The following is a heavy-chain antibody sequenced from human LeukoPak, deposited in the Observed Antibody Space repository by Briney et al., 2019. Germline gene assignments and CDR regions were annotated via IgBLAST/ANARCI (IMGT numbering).Heavy chain of an antibody. V-gene: IGHV3-9*01. D-gene: IGHD3-3*01. Sequence: PGGSLRLSCAADGFTFDDYAMQWVGHGQGKGVEWVLGISWNSGSIAYADSVKGRFTISRDNANNSLYLQMNSLRAEDTALYYCAKDRSGDFWSGVPFDIWGQGTMVTVSS. J-gene: IGHJ3*02. CDR3: AKDRSGDFWSGVPFDI. CDR1: GFTFDDYA. CDR2: ISWNSGSI.